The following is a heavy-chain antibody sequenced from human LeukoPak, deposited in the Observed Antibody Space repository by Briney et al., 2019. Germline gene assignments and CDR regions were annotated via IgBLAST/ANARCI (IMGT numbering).Heavy chain of an antibody. CDR2: IYYSGST. CDR1: GGSISSSSYY. CDR3: ARDSNPFYRYFDY. V-gene: IGHV4-39*07. Sequence: SETLSLTCTVSGGSISSSSYYWGWIRQPPGKGLEWIGSIYYSGSTYYNPSLKSRVTISVDTSKNQFSLKLCSVTAADTAVYYCARDSNPFYRYFDYWGQGTLVTVSS. J-gene: IGHJ4*02. D-gene: IGHD1-14*01.